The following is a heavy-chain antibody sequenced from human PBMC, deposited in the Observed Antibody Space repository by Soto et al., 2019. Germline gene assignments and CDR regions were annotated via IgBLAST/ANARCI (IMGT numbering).Heavy chain of an antibody. D-gene: IGHD3-10*01. CDR2: ISPDGRTT. J-gene: IGHJ4*02. CDR1: GFSFSHYW. CDR3: ADSWLPTSY. V-gene: IGHV3-74*01. Sequence: GGSLRLSXAASGFSFSHYWMHWVRQAPGKGLVSVSRISPDGRTTTYADSVKGRLTISRDNAKSTLYLQMNSLTVEDGAVYYCADSWLPTSYWGPGTLVTVSS.